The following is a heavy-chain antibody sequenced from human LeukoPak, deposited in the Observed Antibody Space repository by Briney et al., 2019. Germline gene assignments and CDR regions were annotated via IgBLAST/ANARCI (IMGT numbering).Heavy chain of an antibody. CDR1: GGSISSDTYY. V-gene: IGHV4-61*02. Sequence: SETLSLTCTGSGGSISSDTYYWSWIRQPAGKGLEWIGRIYASGNTNYSPSLKGRVTISVDTSKNQFSLKLNSVTAADTAVYYCAGTRRYCSGGSCYNWFDPWGQGTLVTVSS. D-gene: IGHD2-15*01. J-gene: IGHJ5*02. CDR3: AGTRRYCSGGSCYNWFDP. CDR2: IYASGNT.